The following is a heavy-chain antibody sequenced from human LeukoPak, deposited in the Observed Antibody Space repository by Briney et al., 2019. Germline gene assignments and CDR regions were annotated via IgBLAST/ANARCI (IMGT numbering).Heavy chain of an antibody. V-gene: IGHV3-30*04. CDR3: ARDSGGYKSFDY. D-gene: IGHD5-24*01. CDR1: GFTFSSYA. CDR2: ISYDGSNK. Sequence: GRSLRLSCAASGFTFSSYAMHWVRQAPGKGLEWVAVISYDGSNKYYADSVKGRFTISRDNSKNTLYLQMNSLRAEDTAVYYCARDSGGYKSFDYWGQGTLVTVSS. J-gene: IGHJ4*02.